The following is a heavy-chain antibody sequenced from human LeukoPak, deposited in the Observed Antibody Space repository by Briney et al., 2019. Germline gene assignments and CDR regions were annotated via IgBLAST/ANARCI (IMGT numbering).Heavy chain of an antibody. D-gene: IGHD5-18*01. CDR2: IYYSGST. CDR1: GGSISSSSYY. J-gene: IGHJ6*03. V-gene: IGHV4-39*07. CDR3: AREVQNSYGNRYYYYYYYMDV. Sequence: SETLSLTCTVSGGSISSSSYYWGWIRQPPGKGLEWIGSIYYSGSTYYNPSLKSRVTISVDTSKNQFSLKLSSVTAADTAVYYCAREVQNSYGNRYYYYYYYMDVWGKGTTVTVSS.